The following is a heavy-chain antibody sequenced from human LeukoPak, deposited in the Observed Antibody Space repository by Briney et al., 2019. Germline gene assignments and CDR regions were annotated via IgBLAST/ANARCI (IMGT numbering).Heavy chain of an antibody. CDR1: GGSFSGYN. Sequence: PSETLSLTCAVYGGSFSGYNWSWIRQPPGKGLEWIGEINHSGSTNYNPSLKSRVTISVDTSKNQFSLKLSSVTAADTAVYYCARGNSGPGYWGQGTLVTVSS. D-gene: IGHD1-26*01. CDR3: ARGNSGPGY. V-gene: IGHV4-34*01. J-gene: IGHJ4*02. CDR2: INHSGST.